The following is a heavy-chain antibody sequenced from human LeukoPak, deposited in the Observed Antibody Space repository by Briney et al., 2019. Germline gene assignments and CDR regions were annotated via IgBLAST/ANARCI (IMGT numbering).Heavy chain of an antibody. CDR1: GFTFSSYG. Sequence: GRSLRLSCAAPGFTFSSYGMHWVRQAPGKGLEWVAVISYDGSNKYYAGSVKGRFTISRDNSKNTLLLQLSSLRPEDTALYYCVKASYGDYPLWYFDLWGRGTLITVSS. J-gene: IGHJ2*01. V-gene: IGHV3-30*18. CDR3: VKASYGDYPLWYFDL. D-gene: IGHD4-17*01. CDR2: ISYDGSNK.